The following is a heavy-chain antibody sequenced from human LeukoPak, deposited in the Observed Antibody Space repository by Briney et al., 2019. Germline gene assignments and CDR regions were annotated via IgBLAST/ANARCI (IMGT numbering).Heavy chain of an antibody. D-gene: IGHD1-26*01. J-gene: IGHJ1*01. V-gene: IGHV3-7*01. Sequence: GSLRLSCGASGFTFSTYWMSWVRRAPGKGLEWVANTKKDGSEKYYVDSVKGRFTISRDNAKNSLYLQMNSLRVEDTAVYYCARGEPQVGALGQHWGQGTLVTVSS. CDR3: ARGEPQVGALGQH. CDR2: TKKDGSEK. CDR1: GFTFSTYW.